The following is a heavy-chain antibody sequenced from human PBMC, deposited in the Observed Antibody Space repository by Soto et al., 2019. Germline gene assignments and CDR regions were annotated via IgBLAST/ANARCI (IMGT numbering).Heavy chain of an antibody. V-gene: IGHV3-23*01. CDR3: AKASGTYDFPYYFDY. Sequence: EVQLLESGGGLVQPGGSLRLTCAASGFTFSSYAMNWVRQAPGKGLEWVSGISDSGGSTYYADSVKGRFTISRDNSKDKVYLQVNSLRAEDTGVYYCAKASGTYDFPYYFDYWGQGTLVTVSS. CDR2: ISDSGGST. CDR1: GFTFSSYA. D-gene: IGHD3-3*01. J-gene: IGHJ4*02.